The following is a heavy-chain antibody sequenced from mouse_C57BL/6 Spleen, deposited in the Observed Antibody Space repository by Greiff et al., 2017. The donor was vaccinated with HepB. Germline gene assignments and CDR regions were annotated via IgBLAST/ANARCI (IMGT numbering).Heavy chain of an antibody. V-gene: IGHV1-15*01. Sequence: VQRVESGAELVRPGASVTLSCKASGYTFTDYEMHWVKQTPVHGLEWIGAIDPETGGTAYNQKFKGKAILTADKSSSTAYMELRSLTSEDSAVHYCTRRHDYDGYLDVWGMGATVTASS. D-gene: IGHD2-4*01. CDR1: GYTFTDYE. CDR3: TRRHDYDGYLDV. CDR2: IDPETGGT. J-gene: IGHJ1*03.